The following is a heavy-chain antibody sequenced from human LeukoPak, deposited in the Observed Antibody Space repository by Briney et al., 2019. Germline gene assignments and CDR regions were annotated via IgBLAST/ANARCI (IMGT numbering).Heavy chain of an antibody. CDR3: ASGVAAIVPAY. V-gene: IGHV4-31*03. Sequence: PSETLSLTCTVSGGSISSGGYYWSWIRQHPGKGLEWIGYIYFSGSTNSNPSLKSRVTISTDTSKNQFSLQLRSVTAADTAVYYCASGVAAIVPAYWGQGTLVTVSS. J-gene: IGHJ4*02. CDR2: IYFSGST. CDR1: GGSISSGGYY. D-gene: IGHD3-16*02.